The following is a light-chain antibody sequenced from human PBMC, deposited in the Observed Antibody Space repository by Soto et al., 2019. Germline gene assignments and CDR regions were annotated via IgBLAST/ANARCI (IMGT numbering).Light chain of an antibody. CDR1: QSVSSSY. CDR2: GAS. CDR3: QQYGSSPRT. Sequence: EIVLTQSPGTLSLSPGERATLSCRASQSVSSSYLAWYQQKPGQAPRLLIYGASSRATGIPDRFSGSGSGTDCTLTISRLEPEDFALYYCQQYGSSPRTFGGGTKVEIK. V-gene: IGKV3-20*01. J-gene: IGKJ4*01.